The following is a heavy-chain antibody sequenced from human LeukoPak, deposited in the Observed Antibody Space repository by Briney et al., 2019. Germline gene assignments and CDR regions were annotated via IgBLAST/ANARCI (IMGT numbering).Heavy chain of an antibody. Sequence: ASVKVSCKASGGTFSSYAISWVRQAPGQGLEWMGGIIPIFGTANYAQKFQGRVTITADKSTSTAYMELSSLRSEDTAVYYCARDLLYSSSSADYWGQGTLVTVSS. CDR1: GGTFSSYA. CDR2: IIPIFGTA. V-gene: IGHV1-69*06. CDR3: ARDLLYSSSSADY. D-gene: IGHD6-6*01. J-gene: IGHJ4*02.